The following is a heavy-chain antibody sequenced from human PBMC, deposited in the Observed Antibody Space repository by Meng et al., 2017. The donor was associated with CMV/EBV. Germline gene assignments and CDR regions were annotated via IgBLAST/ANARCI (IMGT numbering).Heavy chain of an antibody. J-gene: IGHJ4*02. CDR3: ARKKVLVVPAAISPRTYYFDY. V-gene: IGHV4-61*01. Sequence: GSLRLSCTVSGGSVSSGSYYWSWIRQPPGKGLEWIGYIYYSGNTNYNPSLKSRVTISVDTSKNQFSLKLSSVTAADTAVYYCARKKVLVVPAAISPRTYYFDYWGQGTLVTVSS. CDR1: GGSVSSGSYY. D-gene: IGHD2-2*02. CDR2: IYYSGNT.